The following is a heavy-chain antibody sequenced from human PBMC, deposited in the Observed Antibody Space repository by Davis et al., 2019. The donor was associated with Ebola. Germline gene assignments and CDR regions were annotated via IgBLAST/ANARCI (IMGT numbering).Heavy chain of an antibody. V-gene: IGHV3-7*01. J-gene: IGHJ4*02. Sequence: GESLKISCAASGFPFNMYWMSWVRQTPGKGLEWLANINQDGSEKYYVDSVKGRFTISRDNGENLLFLQMNSLRVDDTAVYYCAREGGGTWGYWGQGSLVTVSS. CDR2: INQDGSEK. CDR3: AREGGGTWGY. D-gene: IGHD2-15*01. CDR1: GFPFNMYW.